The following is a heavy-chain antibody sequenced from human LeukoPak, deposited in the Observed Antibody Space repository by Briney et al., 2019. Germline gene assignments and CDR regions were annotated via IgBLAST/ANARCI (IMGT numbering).Heavy chain of an antibody. J-gene: IGHJ4*02. V-gene: IGHV3-43*02. D-gene: IGHD3-22*01. Sequence: GGSLRLSCAASGFTFDDYAMHWVRQAPGKGLEWVSLISGDGGSTYYADSVKGRFTISRDNSKNSLYLQMNSLRTEDTALYYCAKGPPEYYYDSSGYYTIRMDYWGQGTLVTVSS. CDR3: AKGPPEYYYDSSGYYTIRMDY. CDR1: GFTFDDYA. CDR2: ISGDGGST.